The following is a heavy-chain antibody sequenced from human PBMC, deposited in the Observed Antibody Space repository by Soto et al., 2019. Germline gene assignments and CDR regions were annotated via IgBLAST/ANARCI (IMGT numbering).Heavy chain of an antibody. D-gene: IGHD3-3*01. CDR2: ITWNSVST. J-gene: IGHJ5*02. CDR3: AKERVRFLDA. CDR1: GFSFDDFA. Sequence: QLVESGGGLVQPGGSLRLSCVASGFSFDDFAMHWVRQAPGKGLEWISGITWNSVSTDYANSVKGRFTVSRDNAKNSLYPQMSSLTTEDTALYFCAKERVRFLDAWGQGTLVTVSS. V-gene: IGHV3-9*01.